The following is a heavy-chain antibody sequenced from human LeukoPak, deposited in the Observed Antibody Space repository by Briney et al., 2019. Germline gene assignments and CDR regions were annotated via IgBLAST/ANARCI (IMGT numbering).Heavy chain of an antibody. D-gene: IGHD6-13*01. Sequence: SETLSLTCAVYGGSFSGYYWSWIRQPPGKGLEWIGEINHSGSTNYNPSLKSRVTISVDTSKNQFSLKLSSVTAADTAVYYCAVSSPGYYYGMDVWGQGTTVTVSS. CDR2: INHSGST. J-gene: IGHJ6*02. CDR1: GGSFSGYY. CDR3: AVSSPGYYYGMDV. V-gene: IGHV4-34*01.